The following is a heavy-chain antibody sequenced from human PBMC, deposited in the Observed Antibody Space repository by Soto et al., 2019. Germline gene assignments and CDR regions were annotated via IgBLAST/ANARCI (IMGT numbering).Heavy chain of an antibody. CDR1: GGSISSGGYY. CDR3: ARDWGTYDSSGYYHRRYNWFDP. D-gene: IGHD3-22*01. Sequence: PSETLSLTCTVSGGSISSGGYYWSWIRQHPGKGLEWIGYIYYSGSTYYNPSLKSRVTISVDTSKNQFSLKLSSVTAADTAVYYCARDWGTYDSSGYYHRRYNWFDPWGQGTLVTVS. J-gene: IGHJ5*02. V-gene: IGHV4-31*03. CDR2: IYYSGST.